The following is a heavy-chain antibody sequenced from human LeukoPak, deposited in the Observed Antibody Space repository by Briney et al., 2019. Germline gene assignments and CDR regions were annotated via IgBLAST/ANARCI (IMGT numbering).Heavy chain of an antibody. CDR2: ISYDGSNK. CDR3: ARGVGIFGVVNAGFDY. V-gene: IGHV3-30*03. Sequence: GGSLRLSCAASGFTFSSYDMSWVRQAPGKGLEWVAVISYDGSNKYYADSVKGRFTISRDNSKNTLYLQMNSLRAEDTAVYYCARGVGIFGVVNAGFDYWGQGTLVTVSS. D-gene: IGHD3-3*01. J-gene: IGHJ4*02. CDR1: GFTFSSYD.